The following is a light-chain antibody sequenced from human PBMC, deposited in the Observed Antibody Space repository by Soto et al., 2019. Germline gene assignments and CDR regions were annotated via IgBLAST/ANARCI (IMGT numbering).Light chain of an antibody. CDR2: DVS. V-gene: IGKV1-13*02. CDR3: QQLHSYPIT. CDR1: QDIRGA. J-gene: IGKJ5*01. Sequence: AIQLTQSPSSLSASVGDRVTITCRASQDIRGALAWYQQKPGKAPKMLIYDVSTLESGVPLRFSGSSSGTDFTLTISSLQPVDFATYYRQQLHSYPITFGQGTRLEIK.